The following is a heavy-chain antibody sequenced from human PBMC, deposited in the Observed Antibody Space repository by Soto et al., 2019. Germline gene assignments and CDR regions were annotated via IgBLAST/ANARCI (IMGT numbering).Heavy chain of an antibody. J-gene: IGHJ3*02. CDR1: GFTFSSYA. V-gene: IGHV3-23*01. D-gene: IGHD3-22*01. CDR2: ISGSGGST. Sequence: PGGSLRLSCAASGFTFSSYAMSWVRQAPGKGLEWVSAISGSGGSTYYADSVKGRFTISRDNSKNTLYLQMNSLRAEDTAVYYCAKDARITMIVVVITLLGAFDIWGQGTMVTVSS. CDR3: AKDARITMIVVVITLLGAFDI.